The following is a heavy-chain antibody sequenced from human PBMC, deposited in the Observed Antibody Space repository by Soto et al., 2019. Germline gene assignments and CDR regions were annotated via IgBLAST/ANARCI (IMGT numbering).Heavy chain of an antibody. D-gene: IGHD2-2*01. V-gene: IGHV6-1*01. CDR2: TYYRSKWYN. J-gene: IGHJ4*02. CDR3: ARSVVVPAAIDY. CDR1: GDSVSSNSAA. Sequence: LQTLSLTCAISGDSVSSNSAAWNWIRQSPSRGLEWLGRTYYRSKWYNDYAVSMKSRITINPDTSKKQFSLQLNSVTPEDTAVHYCARSVVVPAAIDYWGQGTLVTVSS.